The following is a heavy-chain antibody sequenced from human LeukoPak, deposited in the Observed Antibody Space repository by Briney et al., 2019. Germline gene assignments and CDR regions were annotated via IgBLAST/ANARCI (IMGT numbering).Heavy chain of an antibody. Sequence: SVKVSCKASGGTFSSYAISWVRQAPGQGLEWMGGIIPIFGTANYAQKFQGRVTITADESTSTAYMGLSSLRSEDTAVYYCASFEDGYNKFDYWGQGTLVTVSS. CDR2: IIPIFGTA. CDR3: ASFEDGYNKFDY. CDR1: GGTFSSYA. D-gene: IGHD5-24*01. V-gene: IGHV1-69*13. J-gene: IGHJ4*02.